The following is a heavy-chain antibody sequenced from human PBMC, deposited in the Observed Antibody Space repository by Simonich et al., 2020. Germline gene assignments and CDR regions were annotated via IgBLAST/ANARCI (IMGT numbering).Heavy chain of an antibody. V-gene: IGHV3-74*01. CDR2: INSDGSSK. J-gene: IGHJ4*02. Sequence: EVQLVESGGGLVQPGGSLRLSCAASGFTFISYGMHWGRQAPGKGLGGVSRINSDGSSKSYADSVKGRFTISRDNAKNTLYLQMNSLRAEDTAVYYCARNRLDYWGQGTLVTVSS. CDR3: ARNRLDY. CDR1: GFTFISYG.